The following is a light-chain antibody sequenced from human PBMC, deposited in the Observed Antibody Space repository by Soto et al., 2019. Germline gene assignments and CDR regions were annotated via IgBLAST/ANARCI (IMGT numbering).Light chain of an antibody. CDR1: QSVNSRY. CDR3: QQYGDSLWT. CDR2: GTS. V-gene: IGKV3-20*01. Sequence: EIVLTQSPGTLSLSPGERATLSCRASQSVNSRYLAWYQQKPGQAPRLLIYGTSNRATGIPDRFSGSGSGTDFTLTISRLESEDFAVYYCQQYGDSLWTFGQGTKVEIK. J-gene: IGKJ1*01.